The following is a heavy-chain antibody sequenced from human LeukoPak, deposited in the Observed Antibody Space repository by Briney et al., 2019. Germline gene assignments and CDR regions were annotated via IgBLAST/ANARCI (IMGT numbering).Heavy chain of an antibody. D-gene: IGHD3-22*01. J-gene: IGHJ4*02. Sequence: SETLSLTCAVYGGSFSGYYWSWIRQPPGKGLEWIGEINHSGSTNYNPSLKSRVTISVDTSKNQFSLKLSSVTAADTAVYYCARKAPHYYDSSGYYYYFDYWGQGTLVTVSS. V-gene: IGHV4-34*01. CDR1: GGSFSGYY. CDR2: INHSGST. CDR3: ARKAPHYYDSSGYYYYFDY.